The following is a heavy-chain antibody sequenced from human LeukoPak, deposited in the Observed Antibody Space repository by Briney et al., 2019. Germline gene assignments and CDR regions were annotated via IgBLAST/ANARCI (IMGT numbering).Heavy chain of an antibody. CDR1: GFTYSSYE. J-gene: IGHJ6*02. D-gene: IGHD6-13*01. CDR2: ISSSGSTI. Sequence: GGSLRLSCAASGFTYSSYEMNWVRQAPGKGLEWVSYISSSGSTIYYADSVKGRFTISRDNAKNSLYLQMNSLRAEDTAVYYCARDVSSSWYFNYGMDVRGQGTTVTVSS. V-gene: IGHV3-48*03. CDR3: ARDVSSSWYFNYGMDV.